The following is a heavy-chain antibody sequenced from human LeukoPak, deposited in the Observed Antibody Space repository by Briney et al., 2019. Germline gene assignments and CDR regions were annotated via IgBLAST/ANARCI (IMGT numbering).Heavy chain of an antibody. V-gene: IGHV3-30*04. CDR3: AHTVTPRYFQF. CDR2: ISYDGSNK. J-gene: IGHJ1*01. D-gene: IGHD4-17*01. Sequence: GRSLRLSCAASGFTFSSYAMHWVRQAPGKGLEWVAVISYDGSNKYYVDSVKGRFTISRDNSKNSLYLQMNSLRTEDTALYYCAHTVTPRYFQFWGQGTLVTVSS. CDR1: GFTFSSYA.